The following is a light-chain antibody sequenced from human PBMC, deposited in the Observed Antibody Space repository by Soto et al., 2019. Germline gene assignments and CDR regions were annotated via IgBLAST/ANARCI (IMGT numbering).Light chain of an antibody. J-gene: IGLJ2*01. Sequence: QSALTQPASVSGSPGQSITISCTGTSSDVGGYNYVSRYQQHPGKAPKLMIYDVSNRPSGVSNRFSGSKSGNTASLTISGLQAEDEADYYCSSYTSSSTLYVVFGGGTKPIVL. V-gene: IGLV2-14*01. CDR3: SSYTSSSTLYVV. CDR2: DVS. CDR1: SSDVGGYNY.